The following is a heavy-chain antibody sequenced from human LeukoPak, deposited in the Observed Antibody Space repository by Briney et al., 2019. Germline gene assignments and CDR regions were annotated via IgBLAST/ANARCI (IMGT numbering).Heavy chain of an antibody. Sequence: ASVKVSCKASAYTFTGYYMHWVRQAPGQGLEWMGWISAYNGNTNYAQKLQGRVTMTTDTSTSTAYMELRSLRSDDTAVYYCARAFDAFDIWGQGTMVTVSS. CDR2: ISAYNGNT. CDR1: AYTFTGYY. J-gene: IGHJ3*02. CDR3: ARAFDAFDI. V-gene: IGHV1-18*04.